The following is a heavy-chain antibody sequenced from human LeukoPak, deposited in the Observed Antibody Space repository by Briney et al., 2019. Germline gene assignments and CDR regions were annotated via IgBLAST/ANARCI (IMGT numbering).Heavy chain of an antibody. CDR1: GFTFSSYA. V-gene: IGHV3-30*04. Sequence: GGSLRLSCAASGFTFSSYAMQWLSQAPGKGLEGVAVISYDGSNKYYADSVKGRFTSSRDNSKNTLDLQMNSLRAEDTAVYYCARVYRSGSYYGYYYYYGMDVWGQGTTVTVSS. D-gene: IGHD1-26*01. J-gene: IGHJ6*02. CDR2: ISYDGSNK. CDR3: ARVYRSGSYYGYYYYYGMDV.